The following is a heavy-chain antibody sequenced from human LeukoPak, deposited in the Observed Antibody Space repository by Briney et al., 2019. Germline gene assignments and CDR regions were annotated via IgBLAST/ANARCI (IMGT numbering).Heavy chain of an antibody. J-gene: IGHJ4*02. V-gene: IGHV4-39*07. Sequence: SETLSLTCSVSSGSIRNSNYFWGWIRQPPGKGLEWIGSIFYSGSTDYNPSLKSRVTISVDTSKNQFSLKLSSVTAADTAVYYCARARGDYDFWSGYSYYFDYWGQGTLVTVSS. D-gene: IGHD3-3*01. CDR1: SGSIRNSNYF. CDR2: IFYSGST. CDR3: ARARGDYDFWSGYSYYFDY.